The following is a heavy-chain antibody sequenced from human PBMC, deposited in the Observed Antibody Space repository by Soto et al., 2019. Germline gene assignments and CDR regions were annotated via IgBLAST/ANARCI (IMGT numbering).Heavy chain of an antibody. Sequence: QVQLQESGPGLVTPSETLSLTGTDSGGSIRSYSWILIRQPPGKGLEWIWYIYYSGSTNYNPSLKIRVPISVDTYQYPGSLKRSSVSAADTAVHDCARDPDFGAFDIWGQGPLVTVAS. CDR2: IYYSGST. J-gene: IGHJ3*02. CDR3: ARDPDFGAFDI. CDR1: GGSIRSYS. D-gene: IGHD3-10*01. V-gene: IGHV4-59*01.